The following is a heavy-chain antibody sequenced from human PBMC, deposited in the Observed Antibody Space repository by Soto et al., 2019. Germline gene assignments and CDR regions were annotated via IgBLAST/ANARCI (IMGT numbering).Heavy chain of an antibody. V-gene: IGHV1-18*01. CDR1: GYTFTSYG. Sequence: ASVKVSCKASGYTFTSYGISWVRQAPGQGLEWMGWISAYNGNTNYAQKLQGRVTMTTDTSTSTAYMELRSLRSDDTAVYYCARGPGFRAEFLEWPNDYWGQGTLVTVSS. D-gene: IGHD3-3*01. CDR2: ISAYNGNT. J-gene: IGHJ4*02. CDR3: ARGPGFRAEFLEWPNDY.